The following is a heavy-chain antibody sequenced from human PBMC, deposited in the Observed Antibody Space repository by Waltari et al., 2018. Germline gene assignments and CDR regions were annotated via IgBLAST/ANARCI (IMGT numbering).Heavy chain of an antibody. CDR2: IYYSWST. CDR1: GGSISSYS. V-gene: IGHV4-59*01. D-gene: IGHD6-19*01. Sequence: QVQLQASGPGLVKPSATLSLTCTVSGGSISSYSWSWIRQPPGKGLEWIGYIYYSWSTNYNPSLKSRVTISVDTSKNQFSLKLSSVTAADTAVYYCARDWDSSGWYGMGYFDYWGQGTLVTVSS. J-gene: IGHJ4*02. CDR3: ARDWDSSGWYGMGYFDY.